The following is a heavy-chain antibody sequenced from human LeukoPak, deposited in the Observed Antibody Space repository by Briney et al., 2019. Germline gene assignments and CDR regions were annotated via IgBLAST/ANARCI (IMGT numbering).Heavy chain of an antibody. J-gene: IGHJ6*03. Sequence: SETLSLTCTVSSGSISRHHWSWIRQPPGKGLEGIGSIYYSASTNYNPSLKRRVTISVDTTKNQYSLKLSSVAAADTAVYYWAREATLGGTYYYMDVWGKGTTVTVSS. CDR3: AREATLGGTYYYMDV. CDR2: IYYSAST. CDR1: SGSISRHH. V-gene: IGHV4-59*11. D-gene: IGHD1-26*01.